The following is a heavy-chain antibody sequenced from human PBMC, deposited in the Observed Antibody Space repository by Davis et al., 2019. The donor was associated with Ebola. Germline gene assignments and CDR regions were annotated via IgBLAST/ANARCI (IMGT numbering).Heavy chain of an antibody. Sequence: GESLKISCAASGFTFSSYWMTWVRQAPGKGLERVAHINSYGTRKQYVDSVKGRFTISRDNAKNSLFLQLNSLRAEDTALYHCARLPSGVGRALDYWGHGTMVTVSS. CDR1: GFTFSSYW. CDR2: INSYGTRK. V-gene: IGHV3-7*01. CDR3: ARLPSGVGRALDY. J-gene: IGHJ4*03. D-gene: IGHD5-12*01.